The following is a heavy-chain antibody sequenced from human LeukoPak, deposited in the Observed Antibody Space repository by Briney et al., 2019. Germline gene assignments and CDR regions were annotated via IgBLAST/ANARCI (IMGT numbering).Heavy chain of an antibody. Sequence: GGSLRPSCAASGFTFSSYGMHWVRQAPGKGLEWVAVIWYDGSNKYYADSVKGRFTISRDNSKNTLYQQMNSLRAEDTAVYYCARDHGYDSFFDYWGQGTLVTVSS. V-gene: IGHV3-33*01. D-gene: IGHD5-12*01. CDR3: ARDHGYDSFFDY. J-gene: IGHJ4*02. CDR2: IWYDGSNK. CDR1: GFTFSSYG.